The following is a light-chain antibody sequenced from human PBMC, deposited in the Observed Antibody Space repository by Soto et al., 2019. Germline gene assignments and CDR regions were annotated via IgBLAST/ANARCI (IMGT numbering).Light chain of an antibody. J-gene: IGKJ2*01. CDR1: QSVSSSY. CDR3: QQYGSSPHT. CDR2: GAS. V-gene: IGKV3-20*01. Sequence: EIVLTQSPGTLSFSPGERATLSCRASQSVSSSYLAWYQQKPGQAPSLLIYGASSRATGIPDRFSGSGSGTDFTLTVSRLEPEDFAVNYCQQYGSSPHTFGQGTKLEIK.